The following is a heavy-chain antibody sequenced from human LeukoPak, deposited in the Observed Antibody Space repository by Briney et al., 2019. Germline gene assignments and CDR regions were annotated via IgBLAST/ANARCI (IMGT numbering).Heavy chain of an antibody. CDR3: ARVRRGRSWYYYGMDV. Sequence: GGSLRLSCAASGFTFSSYWMSWVRQAPGKGLEWVAVISYDGDNEYYADSVKGQFTISRDNSKDRLYLQMNSLRPEDTAMYYCARVRRGRSWYYYGMDVWGRGTTVTVSS. CDR1: GFTFSSYW. D-gene: IGHD3-10*01. V-gene: IGHV3-30*13. CDR2: ISYDGDNE. J-gene: IGHJ6*02.